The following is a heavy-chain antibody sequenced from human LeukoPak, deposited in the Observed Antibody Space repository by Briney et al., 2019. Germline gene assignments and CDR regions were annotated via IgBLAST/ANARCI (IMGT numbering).Heavy chain of an antibody. D-gene: IGHD3-10*01. J-gene: IGHJ3*02. CDR3: ARARDDYYGSGTYSSAFDI. CDR2: IFTTGST. Sequence: SETLSLTCSVSGGSLSSYYWTWIRQPAGKGLEWIGRIFTTGSTNYNPSLMSRVTMSVDTSKNQFSLKMRSVTAADTAVYYCARARDDYYGSGTYSSAFDIWGQGTMVTVSS. CDR1: GGSLSSYY. V-gene: IGHV4-4*07.